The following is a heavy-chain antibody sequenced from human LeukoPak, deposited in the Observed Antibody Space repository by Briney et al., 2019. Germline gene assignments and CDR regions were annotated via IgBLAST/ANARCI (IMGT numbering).Heavy chain of an antibody. D-gene: IGHD3-10*01. CDR2: ISSSGSTI. J-gene: IGHJ4*02. V-gene: IGHV3-11*01. CDR3: AREGLLWFGELSDGDGVDY. CDR1: GFTFSDYY. Sequence: GGSLRLSCTASGFTFSDYYMSWIRQAPGKGLEWVSYISSSGSTIYYADSVKGRFTISRDNAKNSLYLQMNSLRAEDTAVYYCAREGLLWFGELSDGDGVDYRGQGTLVTVSS.